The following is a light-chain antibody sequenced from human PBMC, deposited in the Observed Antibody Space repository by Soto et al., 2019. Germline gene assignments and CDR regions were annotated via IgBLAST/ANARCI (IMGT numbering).Light chain of an antibody. J-gene: IGKJ1*01. CDR2: DAS. CDR1: QSINGW. Sequence: IQITPFTSTPSASVRDRVTVTFLASQSINGWLAWYQQKPGKAPKLLIYDASSLHSGVPSRFTGSGFGTEFTLTISSLQPEDFATYYCQQYHRYSRTFGQGTKVDIK. CDR3: QQYHRYSRT. V-gene: IGKV1-5*01.